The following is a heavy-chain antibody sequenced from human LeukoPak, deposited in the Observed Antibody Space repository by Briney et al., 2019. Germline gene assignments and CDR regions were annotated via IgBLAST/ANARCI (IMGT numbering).Heavy chain of an antibody. Sequence: PSETLSPTCTVSGGSISSSSYYWGWIRQPPGKGLEWIGSIYYSGSTYYNPSLKSRVTISVDTSKNQFSLKLSSVTAADTAVYYCAREVGSGSYFPYYMDVWGKGTTVTVSS. CDR1: GGSISSSSYY. D-gene: IGHD3-10*01. CDR3: AREVGSGSYFPYYMDV. CDR2: IYYSGST. V-gene: IGHV4-39*02. J-gene: IGHJ6*03.